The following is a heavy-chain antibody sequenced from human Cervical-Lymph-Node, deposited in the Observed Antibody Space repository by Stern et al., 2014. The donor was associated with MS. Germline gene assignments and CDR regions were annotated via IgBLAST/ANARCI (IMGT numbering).Heavy chain of an antibody. CDR1: GYSFYSYW. CDR2: IYPGDSDI. J-gene: IGHJ4*02. Sequence: EVQLVESGAEVRKPGESLTISCLASGYSFYSYWIGWVRQMPGKGLEWMGIIYPGDSDIRYSPSFQGQVTISADKSINTAYLQWSSLKASDTAMYYCARRGVTTRFDYWGQGTLVTVYS. V-gene: IGHV5-51*01. D-gene: IGHD3-3*01. CDR3: ARRGVTTRFDY.